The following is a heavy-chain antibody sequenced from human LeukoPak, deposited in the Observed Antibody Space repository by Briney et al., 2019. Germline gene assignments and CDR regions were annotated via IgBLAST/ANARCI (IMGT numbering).Heavy chain of an antibody. CDR1: GFTFSSYW. CDR3: ARFYGDYITSDYVHWFDP. CDR2: IKQDGSEK. Sequence: GGSLRLSCAASGFTFSSYWMSWVRQAPGKGLEWVANIKQDGSEKYYVDSVKGRFTISRDNAKNLLYLQMNSLRAEDTAVYYCARFYGDYITSDYVHWFDPWGQGTLVTVSS. V-gene: IGHV3-7*01. J-gene: IGHJ5*02. D-gene: IGHD4-17*01.